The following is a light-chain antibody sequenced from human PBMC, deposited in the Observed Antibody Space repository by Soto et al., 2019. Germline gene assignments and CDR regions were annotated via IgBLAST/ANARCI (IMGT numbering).Light chain of an antibody. CDR2: AAS. CDR1: QSITTY. Sequence: DIQMTQSPSSLSASVGDSVTITCRASQSITTYLNWYRQKPGKAPTLLIYAASSLQSGVPSRFSGSGSETEFTLSISSLQPEDFATYFCQQIYSAPLTFGGGTKVDIK. CDR3: QQIYSAPLT. J-gene: IGKJ4*01. V-gene: IGKV1-39*01.